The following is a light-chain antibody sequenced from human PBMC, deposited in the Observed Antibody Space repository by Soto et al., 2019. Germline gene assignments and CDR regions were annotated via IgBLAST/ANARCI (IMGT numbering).Light chain of an antibody. J-gene: IGKJ5*01. CDR3: QQLNSYPIT. Sequence: DIQLTQSPSFLSASVGDRVTITCRASQGINSFLGWYQQKPGKGPRLLIYAASALQSGVPSRFSGSGSGTEFTLTIRSLQPEDFATYYCQQLNSYPITFGQGTRLEIK. V-gene: IGKV1-9*01. CDR1: QGINSF. CDR2: AAS.